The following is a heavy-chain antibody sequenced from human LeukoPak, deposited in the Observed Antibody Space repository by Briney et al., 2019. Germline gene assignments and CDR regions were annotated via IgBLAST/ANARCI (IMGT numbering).Heavy chain of an antibody. CDR2: ISSGSSAR. J-gene: IGHJ4*02. CDR3: AKGGRQLGY. D-gene: IGHD6-6*01. CDR1: GFTFSSHS. V-gene: IGHV3-48*01. Sequence: GGSLRLSCAASGFTFSSHSMNWVRQTPGKGLEWVSYISSGSSARYYADSVKGRFTISRDDARNSLYLQMNSLRAEDTAVYYCAKGGRQLGYWGQGTLVTVSS.